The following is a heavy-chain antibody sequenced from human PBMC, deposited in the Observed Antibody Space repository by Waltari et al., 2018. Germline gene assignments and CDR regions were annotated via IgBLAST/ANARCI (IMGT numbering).Heavy chain of an antibody. J-gene: IGHJ6*02. Sequence: QVQLVESGGGLVKPGGSLRLSGAASGFTFSDYYMSWIRQAPGKGLEWVSYIRCSGSTIYYADSVKGRFTISRDNAKNSLYLQMNSLRAEDTAVYYCARVSPYGSGSYWLAVARLYGMDVWGQGTTVTVSS. CDR1: GFTFSDYY. CDR2: IRCSGSTI. D-gene: IGHD3-10*01. V-gene: IGHV3-11*01. CDR3: ARVSPYGSGSYWLAVARLYGMDV.